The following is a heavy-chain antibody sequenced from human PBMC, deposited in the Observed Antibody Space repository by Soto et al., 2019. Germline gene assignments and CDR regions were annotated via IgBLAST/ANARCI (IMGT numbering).Heavy chain of an antibody. V-gene: IGHV6-1*01. CDR2: TYYRSKWYN. CDR1: GESVSSNSAA. J-gene: IGHJ4*02. CDR3: ARDRRKVAGLYFDY. Sequence: PSQTLSLTCAISGESVSSNSAAWNWIRQSPSRGLEWPGRTYYRSKWYNDYAVSVKSRITINPDTSKNQLSLQLNSVTPEDTAVYYCARDRRKVAGLYFDYWGQGTLVTVSS. D-gene: IGHD6-19*01.